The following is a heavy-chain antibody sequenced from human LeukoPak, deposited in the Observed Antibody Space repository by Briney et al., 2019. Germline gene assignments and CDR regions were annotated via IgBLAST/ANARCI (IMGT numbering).Heavy chain of an antibody. CDR2: IKQDGSEK. D-gene: IGHD3-3*01. J-gene: IGHJ4*02. CDR3: ARSNYDFWSGYLYYLDY. CDR1: GFTFSTYW. V-gene: IGHV3-7*01. Sequence: EGSLRLSCAASGFTFSTYWMSWVRQAPGKGLEWVANIKQDGSEKYYVDSVKGRFTISRDNAKNSLYLQMNSLRAEDTAVYYCARSNYDFWSGYLYYLDYWGQGTLVTVSS.